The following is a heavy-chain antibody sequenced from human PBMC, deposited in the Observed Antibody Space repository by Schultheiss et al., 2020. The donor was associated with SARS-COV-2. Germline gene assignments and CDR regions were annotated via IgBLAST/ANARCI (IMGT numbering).Heavy chain of an antibody. CDR2: ISAYNGNT. CDR1: GYTFTSYA. J-gene: IGHJ4*02. CDR3: ARAYLLDGVYNY. D-gene: IGHD5-24*01. V-gene: IGHV1-3*01. Sequence: ASVKVSCKASGYTFTSYAMHWVRQAPGQRLEWMGWISAYNGNTNYAQKFQGRVTITRDTSASTAYMELSSLRSEDTAVYYCARAYLLDGVYNYWGQGTLVTVSS.